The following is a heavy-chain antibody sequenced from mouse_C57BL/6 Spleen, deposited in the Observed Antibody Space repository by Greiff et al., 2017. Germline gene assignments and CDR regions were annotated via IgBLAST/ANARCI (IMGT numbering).Heavy chain of an antibody. J-gene: IGHJ4*01. CDR1: GYTFTGYW. D-gene: IGHD2-14*01. CDR3: AGLRYGDAVDY. V-gene: IGHV1-9*01. Sequence: QVQLQQSGAELMKPGASVKLSCKASGYTFTGYWIHWVKQRPGHGLEWIGEIMPGSGSTNYNEKFKGKATVTADTSSNTAYMQVSSLSTEDSAIYYYAGLRYGDAVDYWGQGTSVTVSS. CDR2: IMPGSGST.